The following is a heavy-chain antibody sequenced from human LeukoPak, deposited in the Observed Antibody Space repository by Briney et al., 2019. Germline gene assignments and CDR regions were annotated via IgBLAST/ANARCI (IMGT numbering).Heavy chain of an antibody. CDR3: ARGPHTAVVTGGWFDP. CDR2: IYYSGST. Sequence: PSETLSLTCTVSGGSISSSSYYWGWIRQPPGKGLEWIGSIYYSGSTYYNPSLKSRVTISVDTSKNQFSLKLSSVTAADTAVYYCARGPHTAVVTGGWFDPWGQGTLVTVSS. J-gene: IGHJ5*02. CDR1: GGSISSSSYY. V-gene: IGHV4-39*07. D-gene: IGHD5-18*01.